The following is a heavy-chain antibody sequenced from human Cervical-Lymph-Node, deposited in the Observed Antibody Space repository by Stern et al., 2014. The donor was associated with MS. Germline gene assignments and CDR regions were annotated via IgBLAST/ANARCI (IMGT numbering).Heavy chain of an antibody. D-gene: IGHD4-17*01. V-gene: IGHV2-70*01. CDR2: MDWNDGK. CDR3: ARGIRDYGDYLFDY. CDR1: GFSLSTSGMC. Sequence: QVTLRESGPALVKPTQTLTLTCSFSGFSLSTSGMCVSWLRQPPGQALEWLALMDWNDGKYYNTSLKTRLTVSKDTSKNQVVFTMTNMDPVDTATYYCARGIRDYGDYLFDYWGQGTLVTVSS. J-gene: IGHJ4*02.